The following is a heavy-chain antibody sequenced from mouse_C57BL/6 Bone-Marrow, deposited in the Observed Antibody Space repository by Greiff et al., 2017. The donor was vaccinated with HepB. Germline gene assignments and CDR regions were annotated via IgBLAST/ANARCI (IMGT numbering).Heavy chain of an antibody. V-gene: IGHV1-61*01. J-gene: IGHJ1*03. Sequence: QVQLQQPGAELVRLGSSVKLSCKASGYTFTSYWMDWVKQRPGQGLEWIGNIYPSDSETHYNQKFKDKATLTVDKSSSTAYMQLSSLTSEDSAVYYCARGYYWYFDVWGTGTTVTVSS. CDR2: IYPSDSET. CDR1: GYTFTSYW. CDR3: ARGYYWYFDV.